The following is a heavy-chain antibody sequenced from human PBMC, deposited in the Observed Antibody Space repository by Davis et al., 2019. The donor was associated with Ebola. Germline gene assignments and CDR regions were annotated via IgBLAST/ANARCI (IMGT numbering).Heavy chain of an antibody. V-gene: IGHV4-59*08. D-gene: IGHD5-12*01. CDR2: IYYSGNT. CDR3: ARQKVATDLYYFDY. Sequence: SETLSLTCTVSGGSISSYYWSWIRQPPGKGLEWIGYIYYSGNTNYNPSLKSRVTISVDTSKNQFSLKLSSVTAADTAVYYCARQKVATDLYYFDYWGQGNLVTVSS. J-gene: IGHJ4*01. CDR1: GGSISSYY.